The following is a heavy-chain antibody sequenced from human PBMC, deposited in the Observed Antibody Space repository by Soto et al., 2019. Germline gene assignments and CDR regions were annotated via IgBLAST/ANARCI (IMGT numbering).Heavy chain of an antibody. D-gene: IGHD6-19*01. V-gene: IGHV3-23*01. Sequence: EVQLLESGGDLVQPGGSLRLSCAASGFTFSSYTMTWVRQAPGKGLEWVSGINSGGRTYYADSVKGRFTISRDDSKNTLYLQIISLRAEDTAVYYCAKDLRPDGGWDFDYWGQGTLVTVSS. CDR3: AKDLRPDGGWDFDY. CDR2: INSGGRT. J-gene: IGHJ4*02. CDR1: GFTFSSYT.